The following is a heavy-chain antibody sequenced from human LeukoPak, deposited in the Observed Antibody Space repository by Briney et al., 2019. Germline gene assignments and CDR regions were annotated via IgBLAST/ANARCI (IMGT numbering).Heavy chain of an antibody. V-gene: IGHV4-59*01. CDR1: GGSISCYY. Sequence: PSETLSLTCTVSGGSISCYYWSWIRQPPGKGLEWIGYMYYSGTINYNPSLKSRVTISVDPSKNQFSLKLSSVTAADTAMYYCARAWATDYFDYWGQGTLVTVSS. CDR3: ARAWATDYFDY. CDR2: MYYSGTI. J-gene: IGHJ4*02.